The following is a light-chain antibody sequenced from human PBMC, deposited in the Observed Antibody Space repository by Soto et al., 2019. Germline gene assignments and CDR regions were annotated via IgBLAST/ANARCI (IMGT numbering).Light chain of an antibody. V-gene: IGLV1-44*01. CDR3: AAWDDALNGYV. CDR2: SND. Sequence: SVLPQPPSSSGTPGQRVTISCSGSSSNIGSNTVNWYQQLSGTAPKLLIYSNDQRPSGVPDRFSGSKSGTSASLAISGLQSEDEADYYCAAWDDALNGYVFGAGTKVTVL. CDR1: SSNIGSNT. J-gene: IGLJ1*01.